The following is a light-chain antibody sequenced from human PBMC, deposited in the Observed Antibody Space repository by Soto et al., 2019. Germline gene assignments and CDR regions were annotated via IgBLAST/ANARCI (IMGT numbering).Light chain of an antibody. CDR2: DAS. CDR1: QDINNY. V-gene: IGKV1-33*01. CDR3: QQYDDLPSFT. J-gene: IGKJ3*01. Sequence: DIQMTQSPSSLSASVGDRVTITCQAGQDINNYLNWYQQKPGKAPKLLIYDASNLEVGVPSRFSGSGSGTHFTFTIISLQPEDIGTYYCQQYDDLPSFTFGPGTKVDIK.